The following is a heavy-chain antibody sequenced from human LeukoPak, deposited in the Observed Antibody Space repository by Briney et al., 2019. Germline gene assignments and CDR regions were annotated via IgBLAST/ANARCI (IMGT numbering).Heavy chain of an antibody. V-gene: IGHV4-31*03. CDR3: ARVVVVVAATPWYFDL. J-gene: IGHJ2*01. Sequence: PSQTLSLTCTVSGGSISSGGYYWSWIRQHPGKGLEWIGYIYYSGSTYYNPSLKSRVTISVDTSKNRFSLKLSSVTAADTAVYYCARVVVVVAATPWYFDLWGRGTLVTVSS. D-gene: IGHD2-15*01. CDR1: GGSISSGGYY. CDR2: IYYSGST.